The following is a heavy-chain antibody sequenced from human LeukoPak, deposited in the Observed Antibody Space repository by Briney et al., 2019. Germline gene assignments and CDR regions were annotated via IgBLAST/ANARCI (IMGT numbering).Heavy chain of an antibody. Sequence: GGSLRLSCAASRFTFSSYAMSWVRQAPGKGLEWVSSISGSGGSPYYGDYVKGRFTISRDNSKNQLYLEIKSLRAEYTAVYYCAKRGTCYDSPYFDYWVQGTLVTVSS. D-gene: IGHD5-12*01. V-gene: IGHV3-23*01. J-gene: IGHJ4*02. CDR3: AKRGTCYDSPYFDY. CDR2: ISGSGGSP. CDR1: RFTFSSYA.